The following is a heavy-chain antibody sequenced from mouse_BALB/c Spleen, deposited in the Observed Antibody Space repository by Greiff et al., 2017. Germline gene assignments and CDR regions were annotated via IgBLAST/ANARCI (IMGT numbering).Heavy chain of an antibody. D-gene: IGHD1-1*01. CDR3: DRENDVVFFAY. CDR2: IWAGGST. Sequence: QVQLQQSGPGLVAPSQCLSITCTVSGFSLTCYGVHWVRQPPGKGLEWLGVIWAGGSTNYNSDLMSRLSISKDNSKSQVFLKMNRLQTDDTAMYYCDRENDVVFFAYWGQGTVVTVAA. J-gene: IGHJ3*01. V-gene: IGHV2-9*02. CDR1: GFSLTCYG.